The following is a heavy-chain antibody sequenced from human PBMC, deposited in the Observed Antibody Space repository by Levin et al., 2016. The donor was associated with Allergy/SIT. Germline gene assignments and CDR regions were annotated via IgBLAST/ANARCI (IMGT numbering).Heavy chain of an antibody. V-gene: IGHV4-39*07. D-gene: IGHD3-3*01. CDR2: MHYSGST. Sequence: SETLSLTCTVSGGSRSMTSYYWNWIRQPPGKGLEWIGSMHYSGSTYYNASLRSRVTISVDTSKNQFSLKLSSVTAADTAVYYCARGDDFWGGMDVWGQGTTVTVSS. J-gene: IGHJ6*02. CDR1: GGSRSMTSYY. CDR3: ARGDDFWGGMDV.